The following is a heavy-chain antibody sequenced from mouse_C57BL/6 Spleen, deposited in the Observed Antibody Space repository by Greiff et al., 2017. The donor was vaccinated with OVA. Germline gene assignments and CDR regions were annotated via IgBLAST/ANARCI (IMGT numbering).Heavy chain of an antibody. CDR2: IYPGSGST. J-gene: IGHJ2*01. CDR1: GYTFTSYW. D-gene: IGHD1-2*01. CDR3: ARGRGSTAY. V-gene: IGHV1-55*01. Sequence: QVQLKESGAELVKPGASVKMSCKASGYTFTSYWITWVKQRPGQGLEWIGDIYPGSGSTNYNEKFKSKATLTVDTSSSTAYMQLSSLTSEDSAVYYCARGRGSTAYWGQGTTLTVSS.